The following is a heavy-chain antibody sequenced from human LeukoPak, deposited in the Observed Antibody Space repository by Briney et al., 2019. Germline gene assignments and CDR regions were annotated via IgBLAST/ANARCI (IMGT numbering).Heavy chain of an antibody. CDR2: ISTSGGST. V-gene: IGHV3-23*01. CDR1: GFTFSNYA. Sequence: PGGSLRLSCAASGFTFSNYAMSWVRQAPGKGLEWVSGISTSGGSTYYADSVKGRFTISRDNSKNTLYLQMNSLRAEDTAVYYCARGLFDYVWGSYRLPLLGYYMDVWGKGTTVTVSS. CDR3: ARGLFDYVWGSYRLPLLGYYMDV. J-gene: IGHJ6*03. D-gene: IGHD3-16*02.